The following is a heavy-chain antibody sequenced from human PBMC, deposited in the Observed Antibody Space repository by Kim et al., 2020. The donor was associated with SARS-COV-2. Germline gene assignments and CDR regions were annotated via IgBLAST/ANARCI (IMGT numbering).Heavy chain of an antibody. D-gene: IGHD2-2*01. CDR3: AKAGGQLRYFDL. Sequence: YYADSVKGRFTISRDNSKNTLYLQMNSLRAEDTAVYYCAKAGGQLRYFDLWGRGTLVTVSS. J-gene: IGHJ2*01. V-gene: IGHV3-23*01.